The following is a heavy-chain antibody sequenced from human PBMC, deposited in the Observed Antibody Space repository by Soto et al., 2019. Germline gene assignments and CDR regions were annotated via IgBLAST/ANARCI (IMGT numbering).Heavy chain of an antibody. J-gene: IGHJ6*03. V-gene: IGHV3-48*01. CDR1: GFTFSSYS. Sequence: GGSLRLSCAASGFTFSSYSMNWVRQAPGKGLEWVSYISSSSSTIYYADSVKGRFTISRDNAKNSLYLQMNSLRAEDTAVYYCARDTRYCSGGSCYPYYYYMDVWGKGTTVTVSS. CDR3: ARDTRYCSGGSCYPYYYYMDV. D-gene: IGHD2-15*01. CDR2: ISSSSSTI.